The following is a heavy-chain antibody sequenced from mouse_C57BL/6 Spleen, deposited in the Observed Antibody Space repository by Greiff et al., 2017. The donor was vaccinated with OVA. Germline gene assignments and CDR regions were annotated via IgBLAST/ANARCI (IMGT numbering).Heavy chain of an antibody. CDR2: IDPSDSYT. D-gene: IGHD1-1*01. J-gene: IGHJ4*01. Sequence: QVHVKQPGAELVKPGASVKLSCKASGYTFTSYWMQWVKQRPGQGLEWIGEIDPSDSYTNYNQKFKGKATLTVDTSSSTAYMQLSSLTSEDSAVYYCARWYYPYAMDYWGQGTSVTVSS. CDR1: GYTFTSYW. V-gene: IGHV1-50*01. CDR3: ARWYYPYAMDY.